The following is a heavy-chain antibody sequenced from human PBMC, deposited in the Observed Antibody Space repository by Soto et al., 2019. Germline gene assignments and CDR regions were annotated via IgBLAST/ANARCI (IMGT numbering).Heavy chain of an antibody. Sequence: EVQLLASGGGLVQPGGSLRLSCVASGFTFDYYWMHWVRQAPGEGLMWVSRLQTDGSHPAYADSVKGRFTISRDNAKNTLYLQMNNLRAEDTAVYYCAIGGDPDYWGQGTLVTVSS. V-gene: IGHV3-74*01. CDR1: GFTFDYYW. J-gene: IGHJ4*02. D-gene: IGHD2-21*02. CDR3: AIGGDPDY. CDR2: LQTDGSHP.